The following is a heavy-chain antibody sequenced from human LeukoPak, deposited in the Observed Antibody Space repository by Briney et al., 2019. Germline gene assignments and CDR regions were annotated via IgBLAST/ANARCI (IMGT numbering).Heavy chain of an antibody. D-gene: IGHD6-19*01. CDR2: ISSNGGST. Sequence: PGGSLRLSCAASGFTFSSYAMHWVRQAPGKGLEYVSAISSNGGSTYYANSVKGRFTISRDNSKNTLYLQMGSLRAEDMAVYYGAVSSGWPQKAFDIWGQGTMVTVSS. V-gene: IGHV3-64*01. CDR3: AVSSGWPQKAFDI. J-gene: IGHJ3*02. CDR1: GFTFSSYA.